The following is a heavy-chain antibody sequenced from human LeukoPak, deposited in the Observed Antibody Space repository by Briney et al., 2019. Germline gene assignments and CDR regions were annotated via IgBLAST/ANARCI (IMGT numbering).Heavy chain of an antibody. J-gene: IGHJ3*02. D-gene: IGHD3-22*01. CDR2: IKSKTDGGTT. Sequence: GGSLRLSCAASGFTFSNAWMSWVRQAPGKGLEWVGRIKSKTDGGTTDYAAPVKGRFTISRDDSKNTLYLQMNSLKTEDTAVYYCTTDVYYDSSGYSLNDAFDIWGQGTMVTVSS. CDR3: TTDVYYDSSGYSLNDAFDI. V-gene: IGHV3-15*01. CDR1: GFTFSNAW.